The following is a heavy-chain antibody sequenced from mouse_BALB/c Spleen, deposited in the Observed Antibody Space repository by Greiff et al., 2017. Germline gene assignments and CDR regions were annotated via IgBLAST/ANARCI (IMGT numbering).Heavy chain of an antibody. Sequence: VQLQQSGAELVRPGASVTLSCKASGYTFTDYEMHWVKQTPVHGLEWIGAIDPETGGTAYNQKFKGKATLTVDKSSSTAYMELRSLTSEDSAVYYCTRPELGNYAMDYWGQGTSVTVSS. V-gene: IGHV1-15*01. CDR3: TRPELGNYAMDY. J-gene: IGHJ4*01. CDR2: IDPETGGT. D-gene: IGHD4-1*01. CDR1: GYTFTDYE.